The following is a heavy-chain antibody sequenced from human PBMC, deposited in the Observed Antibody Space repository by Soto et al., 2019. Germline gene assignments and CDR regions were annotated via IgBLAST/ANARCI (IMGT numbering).Heavy chain of an antibody. CDR1: GFTFSNAW. CDR2: IKSKTDGGTT. CDR3: TTGGYN. Sequence: VGSLRLSCAASGFTFSNAWMTWVRQAPGKGLEWVDRIKSKTDGGTTDYAAPVKGRFTISRDDSKNTLYLQMNSLKPEDTAVYYCTTGGYNWGQRTLVTVSS. V-gene: IGHV3-15*01. J-gene: IGHJ4*02. D-gene: IGHD6-25*01.